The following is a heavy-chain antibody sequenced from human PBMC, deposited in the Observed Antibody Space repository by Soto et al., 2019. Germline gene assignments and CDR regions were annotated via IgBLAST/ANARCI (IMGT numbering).Heavy chain of an antibody. D-gene: IGHD3-3*01. Sequence: SETLSLTCTVSGGSISSGGYYWSWIRQHPGKGLEWIGYIYYSGSTYYNPSLKSRVTISVDTSKNQFSLKLSSVTAADTAVYYCARGRRDFWSGYPLNWFDPWGPGTLVTVSS. V-gene: IGHV4-31*03. CDR3: ARGRRDFWSGYPLNWFDP. CDR2: IYYSGST. J-gene: IGHJ5*02. CDR1: GGSISSGGYY.